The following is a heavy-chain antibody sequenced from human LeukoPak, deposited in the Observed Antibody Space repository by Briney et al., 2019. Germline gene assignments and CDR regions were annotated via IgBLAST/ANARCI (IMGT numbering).Heavy chain of an antibody. CDR2: IWYDGSNK. CDR1: GFTFSSYG. J-gene: IGHJ4*02. Sequence: GGSLRLSCAASGFTFSSYGMHWVRQAPGKGLEWVAVIWYDGSNKYYADSVKGRFTISRDNSKNTLYLQMNSLRAEDTAVYYCARGMDSSGYYMVDYWGQGTLVTVSS. CDR3: ARGMDSSGYYMVDY. D-gene: IGHD3-22*01. V-gene: IGHV3-33*01.